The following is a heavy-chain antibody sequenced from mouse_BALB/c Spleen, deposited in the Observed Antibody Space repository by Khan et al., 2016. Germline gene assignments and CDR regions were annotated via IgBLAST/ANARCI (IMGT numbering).Heavy chain of an antibody. Sequence: EVKLLESGGGLVQPGGSLKLSCAASGFDFSRYWMSWVRQAPGKGLDWIGEINPDSSTINYKPSLKDHFIISRDNAQHPLYLQMSKGRSEDTALYYCARLDCYGVGAYWGQGTLVTVSA. CDR2: INPDSSTI. D-gene: IGHD1-2*01. CDR1: GFDFSRYW. V-gene: IGHV4-1*02. CDR3: ARLDCYGVGAY. J-gene: IGHJ3*01.